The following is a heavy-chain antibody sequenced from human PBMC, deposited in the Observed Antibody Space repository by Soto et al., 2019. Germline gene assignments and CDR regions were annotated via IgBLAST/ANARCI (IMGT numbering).Heavy chain of an antibody. Sequence: ASVKVSCKVSGYTFTSHGISWVRQAPGQGLEWMGWISAYNGNTNYAQKLQGRVTMTTDTSTSTAYMELRSLRSDDTAVYYCASSIAVAEDAFDIWGQGTMVTVSS. CDR1: GYTFTSHG. J-gene: IGHJ3*02. CDR2: ISAYNGNT. V-gene: IGHV1-18*01. CDR3: ASSIAVAEDAFDI. D-gene: IGHD6-19*01.